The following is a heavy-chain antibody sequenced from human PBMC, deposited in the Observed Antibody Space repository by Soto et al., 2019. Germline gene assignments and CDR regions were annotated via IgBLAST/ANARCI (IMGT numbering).Heavy chain of an antibody. CDR3: ARAPRRGGAFDI. D-gene: IGHD3-10*01. Sequence: QVQLQESGPGLVKPSQTLSLTYTVSGGSISSGGYYWSWIRQHPGKGLEWIGYIYYSGSTYYNPSLKSRVTISVDTSKNQFSLNLSSVTAADTAVYYCARAPRRGGAFDIWGQGTMVTVSS. V-gene: IGHV4-31*03. CDR1: GGSISSGGYY. CDR2: IYYSGST. J-gene: IGHJ3*02.